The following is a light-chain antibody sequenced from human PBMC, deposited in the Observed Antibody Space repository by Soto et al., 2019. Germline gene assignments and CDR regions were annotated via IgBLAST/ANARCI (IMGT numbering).Light chain of an antibody. CDR2: AAS. V-gene: IGKV1-39*01. Sequence: DIPMTQSPSSLSASVGDRVTITCRASQSINSNLNWYQQKPGTVPKLLIYAASRLQSGVPSRFSGSGSGTDFTLTISRLEPEDFAVYYCQQYGSSRFTFGPGTKVDIK. CDR1: QSINSN. J-gene: IGKJ3*01. CDR3: QQYGSSRFT.